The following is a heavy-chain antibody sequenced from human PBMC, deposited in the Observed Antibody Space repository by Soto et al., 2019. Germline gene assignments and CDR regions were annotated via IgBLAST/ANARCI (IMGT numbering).Heavy chain of an antibody. CDR3: ALYSGSYSLHPEYFQH. V-gene: IGHV1-69*13. CDR1: GGTFSSYA. D-gene: IGHD1-26*01. CDR2: IIPIFGTA. J-gene: IGHJ1*01. Sequence: SVKVSCKASGGTFSSYAISWVRQAPGQGLEWMGGIIPIFGTANYAQKFQGRVTITADESTSTAYMELSSLRSEDTAVYYCALYSGSYSLHPEYFQHWGQGTLVTVSS.